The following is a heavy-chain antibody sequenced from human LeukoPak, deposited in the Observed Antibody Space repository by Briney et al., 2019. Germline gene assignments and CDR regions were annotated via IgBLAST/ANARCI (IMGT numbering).Heavy chain of an antibody. CDR3: ARHVGYGGGLDH. V-gene: IGHV4-59*08. Sequence: PSETLSLTCTVSGGSISSYYWSWIRQPPGKGLEWIGYIYYSGSTNYNPSLKSRVTISVDTSKNQFSLKLSSVTAADTAVYYCARHVGYGGGLDHWGQGTLVTVSS. J-gene: IGHJ4*02. CDR1: GGSISSYY. CDR2: IYYSGST. D-gene: IGHD2-15*01.